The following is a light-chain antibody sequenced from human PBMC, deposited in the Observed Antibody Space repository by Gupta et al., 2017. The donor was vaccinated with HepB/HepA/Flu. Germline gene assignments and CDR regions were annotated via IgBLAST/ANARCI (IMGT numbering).Light chain of an antibody. Sequence: SYVLPQPPSVSVAPGKTARITCGGTNIGSKSVHWYQQKPGQAPVLVIYYDSDRPSGIPERFSGSNSGNTATLTVSRVEAGEEADDYCQVWDSSSDHPNVVFGGGTKLTVL. CDR3: QVWDSSSDHPNVV. CDR1: NIGSKS. J-gene: IGLJ2*01. CDR2: YDS. V-gene: IGLV3-21*04.